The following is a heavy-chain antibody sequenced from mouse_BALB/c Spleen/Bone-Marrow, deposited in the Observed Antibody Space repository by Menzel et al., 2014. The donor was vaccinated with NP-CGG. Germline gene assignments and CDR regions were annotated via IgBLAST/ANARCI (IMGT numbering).Heavy chain of an antibody. Sequence: EVKLMESGAELVRSGASVKLSCTASGFNIKDYYMHRVKQRPEQGLEWIGWIDPENGDTEYAPKFQGKATMTADTSSNTAYLQLSSLTSEDTAVYYCNEGYGNYGYWGQGTTLTVSS. CDR3: NEGYGNYGY. CDR2: IDPENGDT. V-gene: IGHV14-4*02. J-gene: IGHJ2*01. CDR1: GFNIKDYY. D-gene: IGHD2-10*02.